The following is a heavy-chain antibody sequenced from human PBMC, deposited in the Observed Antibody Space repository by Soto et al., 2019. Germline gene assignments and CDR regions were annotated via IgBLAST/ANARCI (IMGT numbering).Heavy chain of an antibody. CDR1: GFTFSSYA. V-gene: IGHV3-23*01. CDR2: ISGSGGST. J-gene: IGHJ4*02. D-gene: IGHD3-10*01. Sequence: GGSLRLSCAASGFTFSSYAMSWVRQAPGKGLEWVSAISGSGGSTYYADSVKGRFTISRDNSKNTLYLQMNSLRAEDTAVYYCAKGPYGSGSYYPNYFDYWGQGTLVTVSS. CDR3: AKGPYGSGSYYPNYFDY.